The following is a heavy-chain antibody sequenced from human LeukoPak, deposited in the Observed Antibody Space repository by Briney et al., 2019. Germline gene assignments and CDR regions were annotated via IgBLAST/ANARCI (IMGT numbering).Heavy chain of an antibody. CDR2: IQSRTYGGTT. D-gene: IGHD2-2*01. J-gene: IGHJ4*02. Sequence: GGSLRLSCTASGFTFGDYGMSWVRQAPGKGLEWVGFIQSRTYGGTTQYAASVKGRFTISRDDSKSIAYLQMNSLKTEDTAVYYCAASDHLYCSSISCHFDYWGQGTLVTVSS. CDR3: AASDHLYCSSISCHFDY. V-gene: IGHV3-49*04. CDR1: GFTFGDYG.